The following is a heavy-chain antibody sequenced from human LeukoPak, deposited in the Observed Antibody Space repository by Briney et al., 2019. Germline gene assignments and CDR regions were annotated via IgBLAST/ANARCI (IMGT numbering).Heavy chain of an antibody. CDR3: ARSYSRFYYYYMDV. D-gene: IGHD6-13*01. CDR1: GGSISSGSYY. Sequence: SETLSFTCTVSGGSISSGSYYWSWIRQPAGKGLEWIGRIYTSGSTNYNPSLKSRVTISVDTSKNQFSLKLSSVTAADTAVYYCARSYSRFYYYYMDVWGKGTTVTVSS. J-gene: IGHJ6*03. V-gene: IGHV4-61*02. CDR2: IYTSGST.